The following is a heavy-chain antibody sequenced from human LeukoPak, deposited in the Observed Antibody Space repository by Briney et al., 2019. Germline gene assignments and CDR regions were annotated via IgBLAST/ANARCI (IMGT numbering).Heavy chain of an antibody. D-gene: IGHD3-22*01. V-gene: IGHV4-39*01. J-gene: IGHJ4*02. CDR2: IYYSGST. CDR3: ARHESYYDSSGYFGY. CDR1: GGSISSSSYY. Sequence: SETLSLTCTVSGGSISSSSYYWGWIRQPPGKGLEWIGSIYYSGSTYYNPSPRSRVTISVDTSKNQFSLKLSSVTAADTAVYYCARHESYYDSSGYFGYWGQGTLVTVSS.